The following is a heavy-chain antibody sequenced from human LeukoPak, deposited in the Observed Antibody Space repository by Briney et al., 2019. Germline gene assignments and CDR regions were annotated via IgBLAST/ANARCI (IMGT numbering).Heavy chain of an antibody. CDR2: IYYSGST. J-gene: IGHJ5*02. CDR3: ARDASYCGGDCYPSYRFDP. CDR1: GGSISSYY. Sequence: PSETLSLTCTVSGGSISSYYWSWIRQPPGKGLEWIGYIYYSGSTNYNPSLKSRVTISVDTSKNQFSLKLSSVTAADTAVYYCARDASYCGGDCYPSYRFDPWGQGTLVTVSS. V-gene: IGHV4-59*01. D-gene: IGHD2-21*02.